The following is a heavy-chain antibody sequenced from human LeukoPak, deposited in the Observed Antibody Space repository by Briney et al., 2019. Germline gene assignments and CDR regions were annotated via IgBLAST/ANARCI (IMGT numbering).Heavy chain of an antibody. J-gene: IGHJ6*02. Sequence: PGGSLRLSCAASGFTFSSYAMHWVRQAPGKGLEYVSAISSNGGSTYYANSVKGRFTISRDNSKNTLYLQMGSLRAEDMAVYYCARVGGSVYYYYYGMDVWGQGTTVTVSS. D-gene: IGHD1-26*01. CDR3: ARVGGSVYYYYYGMDV. V-gene: IGHV3-64*01. CDR2: ISSNGGST. CDR1: GFTFSSYA.